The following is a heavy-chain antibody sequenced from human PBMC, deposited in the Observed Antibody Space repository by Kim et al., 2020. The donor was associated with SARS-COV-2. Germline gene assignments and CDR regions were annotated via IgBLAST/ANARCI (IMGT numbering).Heavy chain of an antibody. V-gene: IGHV3-33*01. CDR3: SRDGKFGESSGVEP. CDR2: IWYDGSNK. D-gene: IGHD3-10*01. CDR1: GFTFSSYG. J-gene: IGHJ5*02. Sequence: GGSLRLSCAASGFTFSSYGMHWVRQAPGKGLEWVAVIWYDGSNKYYADSVKGRFTISRDNSKNTLYLQMNSLRAEDTALYYCSRDGKFGESSGVEPSGQG.